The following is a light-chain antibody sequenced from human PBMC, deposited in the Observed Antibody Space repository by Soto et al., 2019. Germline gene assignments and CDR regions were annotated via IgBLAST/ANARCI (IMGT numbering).Light chain of an antibody. CDR3: LQHYGKPQT. Sequence: DIVMTQSPDSLAVSLGERATINCKSSQSLLYNSNKKNYLAWYQQIPGQPPKLLAYWASNRASGVPDRFSGSGSGTDFTLTISSLQAEDGAVYYCLQHYGKPQTFGQGTKVEIK. V-gene: IGKV4-1*01. J-gene: IGKJ1*01. CDR1: QSLLYNSNKKNY. CDR2: WAS.